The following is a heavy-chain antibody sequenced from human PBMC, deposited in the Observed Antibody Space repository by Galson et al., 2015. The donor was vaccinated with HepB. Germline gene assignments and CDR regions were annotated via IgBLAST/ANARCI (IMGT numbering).Heavy chain of an antibody. D-gene: IGHD2-15*01. CDR1: GFTFGDYT. J-gene: IGHJ4*02. CDR3: SRDFAGQLVAATRFDY. Sequence: SLRLSCAASGFTFGDYTMSWFRQAPGEGLEWVGCIRSKPIGGTTEYAASVKGRFTISRDDSQSIAYLQMNSLKTEDTAVYYCSRDFAGQLVAATRFDYWGQGTLVTVSS. V-gene: IGHV3-49*03. CDR2: IRSKPIGGTT.